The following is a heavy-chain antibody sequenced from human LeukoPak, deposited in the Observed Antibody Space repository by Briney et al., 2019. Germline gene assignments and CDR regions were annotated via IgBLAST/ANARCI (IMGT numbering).Heavy chain of an antibody. J-gene: IGHJ4*02. V-gene: IGHV3-7*01. CDR1: GFTFSSYW. CDR3: ARDYKDVWFGVTDY. Sequence: GGSLRLSCAASGFTFSSYWMSWVRQAPGKGLEWVANIKQDGSEKYYVDSVKGRFTFSRDNAKNSLYLQMNSLRAEDTAVYYCARDYKDVWFGVTDYWGQGTLVTVSS. CDR2: IKQDGSEK. D-gene: IGHD3-10*01.